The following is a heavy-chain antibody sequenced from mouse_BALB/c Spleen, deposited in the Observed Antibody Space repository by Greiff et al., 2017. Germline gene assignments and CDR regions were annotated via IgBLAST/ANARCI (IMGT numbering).Heavy chain of an antibody. D-gene: IGHD2-1*01. CDR3: ARHDYGNYRYFDV. V-gene: IGHV5-12-2*01. CDR2: ISNGGGST. J-gene: IGHJ1*01. CDR1: GFTFSSYT. Sequence: EVQLVESGGGLVQPGGSLKLSCAASGFTFSSYTMSWVRQTPEKRLEWVAYISNGGGSTYYPDTVKGRFTISRDNAKNTLYLQMSSLKSEDTAMYYCARHDYGNYRYFDVWGAGTTVTVSS.